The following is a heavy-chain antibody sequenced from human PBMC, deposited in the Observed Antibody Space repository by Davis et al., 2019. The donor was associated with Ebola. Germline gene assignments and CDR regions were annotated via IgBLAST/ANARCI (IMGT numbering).Heavy chain of an antibody. D-gene: IGHD4-23*01. Sequence: AASVKVSCKASGYTFTSYDINWVRQATGQGLEWMGWMNPNSGNTGYAQKFQGRVTMTRNTSISTAYMELSSLRSGDTAVYYCARDRWPNLASYYGMDVWGQGTTVTVSS. CDR1: GYTFTSYD. CDR2: MNPNSGNT. CDR3: ARDRWPNLASYYGMDV. V-gene: IGHV1-8*01. J-gene: IGHJ6*02.